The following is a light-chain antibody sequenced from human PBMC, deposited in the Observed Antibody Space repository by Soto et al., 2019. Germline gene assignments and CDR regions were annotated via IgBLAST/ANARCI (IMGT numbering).Light chain of an antibody. V-gene: IGLV2-11*01. CDR2: DIS. J-gene: IGLJ1*01. CDR1: SYDVGDCKY. Sequence: QSALTQPRSVSGSPGQSVTISCTGTSYDVGDCKYVSWYRQHPGKAPKLMIYDISERPSGVPDRFSGSKSGNTASLTLSGLQAEDEADYYCCSYAGSYSYVFGTGTKLTVL. CDR3: CSYAGSYSYV.